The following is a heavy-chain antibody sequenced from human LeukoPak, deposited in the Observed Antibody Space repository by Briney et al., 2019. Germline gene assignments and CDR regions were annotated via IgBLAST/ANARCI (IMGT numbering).Heavy chain of an antibody. CDR3: ATSPRDSSGYYWFDP. Sequence: PSETLSLTCTVSGGSISSYYWSWIRQPPGKGLEWIGYIYYSGSTNYNPSLKSRVTISVDTSKNQFSLKLSSVTAADTAVYYCATSPRDSSGYYWFDPWGQGTLVTVSS. CDR1: GGSISSYY. D-gene: IGHD3-22*01. CDR2: IYYSGST. V-gene: IGHV4-59*01. J-gene: IGHJ5*02.